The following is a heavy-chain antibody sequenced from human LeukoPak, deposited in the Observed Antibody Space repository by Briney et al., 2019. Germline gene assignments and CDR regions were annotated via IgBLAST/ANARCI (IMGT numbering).Heavy chain of an antibody. Sequence: PGGSLRLSCAASGFMFADHGMTWVRQVPGKGLEWVSAISGSGGSTYYADSVKGRFTISRDNSKNTLYLQMNSLRAEDTAVYYCAKGVGATTQPGWGQGTLVTVSS. D-gene: IGHD1-26*01. CDR3: AKGVGATTQPG. CDR1: GFMFADHG. V-gene: IGHV3-23*01. CDR2: ISGSGGST. J-gene: IGHJ4*02.